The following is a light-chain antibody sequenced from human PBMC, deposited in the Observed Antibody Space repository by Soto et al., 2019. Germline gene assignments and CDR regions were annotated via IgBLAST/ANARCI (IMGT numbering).Light chain of an antibody. CDR3: QHYNSYPWT. CDR1: QSISAW. J-gene: IGKJ1*01. V-gene: IGKV1-5*01. Sequence: DIQMTQSPSTLSASVGDRVTITCRASQSISAWLAWYQQKPGKAPNLLIYDASSLEGGVPSRFSGSGSGTEFTLTISSLQPDDFAPYYCQHYNSYPWTFGQGTKVEIK. CDR2: DAS.